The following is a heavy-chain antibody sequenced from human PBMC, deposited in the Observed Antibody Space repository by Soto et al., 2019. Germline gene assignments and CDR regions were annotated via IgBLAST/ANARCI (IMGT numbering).Heavy chain of an antibody. Sequence: QLQLQESGPGLVKPSETLSLTCTVSGGSISSSSYYWGWIRQPPGKGLEWIGSIYYSGSTYYNPSLKSRVTISVDTSKNQFSLKLSSVTAADTAVYYCARLGIAVAGPPYYYYYGIDVWGQGTTVTVSS. CDR2: IYYSGST. CDR1: GGSISSSSYY. CDR3: ARLGIAVAGPPYYYYYGIDV. D-gene: IGHD6-19*01. J-gene: IGHJ6*02. V-gene: IGHV4-39*01.